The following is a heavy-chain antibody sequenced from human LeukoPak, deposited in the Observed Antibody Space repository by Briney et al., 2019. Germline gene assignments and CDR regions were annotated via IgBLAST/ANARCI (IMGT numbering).Heavy chain of an antibody. V-gene: IGHV4-59*01. D-gene: IGHD6-13*01. CDR1: GGSISSYY. CDR2: IYYSGST. Sequence: SETLSLTCTVSGGSISSYYWSWIRQPPGKGLEWIGDIYYSGSTNHNPSLKSRVTISVDTSKNQFSLKLSSVTAADTAVYYCARGAAAAAIRKYYYYGMDVWGQGTTVTVSS. CDR3: ARGAAAAAIRKYYYYGMDV. J-gene: IGHJ6*02.